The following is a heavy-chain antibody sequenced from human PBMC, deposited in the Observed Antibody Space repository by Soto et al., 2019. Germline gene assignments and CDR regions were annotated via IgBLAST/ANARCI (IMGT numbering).Heavy chain of an antibody. Sequence: SQTHSLTCAISGDSFSGNSAAWNWIRQSPARGLEWLGRTYYRSKWYNEYAEFVKGRITIDPDTSKNQFSLHLNSVTPEDTAVYFCARGPSNNSQINAFYTRGQRSPVPVSS. CDR3: ARGPSNNSQINAFYT. CDR2: TYYRSKWYN. J-gene: IGHJ4*03. V-gene: IGHV6-1*01. D-gene: IGHD3-3*01. CDR1: GDSFSGNSAA.